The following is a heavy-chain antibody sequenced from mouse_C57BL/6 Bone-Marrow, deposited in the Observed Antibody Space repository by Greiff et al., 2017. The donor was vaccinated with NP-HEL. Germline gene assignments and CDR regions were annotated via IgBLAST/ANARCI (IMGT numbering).Heavy chain of an antibody. D-gene: IGHD1-1*01. Sequence: QVQLQQPGAELVKPGASVKLSCKASGYTFTSYWMHWVKQRPGQGLEWIGMIHPNSGSTNYNEKFKSKATLTVDKSSSTAYMHLSSRTSEDSAVYYCAYYCGSGFAYWGQGTLVTVSA. V-gene: IGHV1-64*01. CDR3: AYYCGSGFAY. CDR2: IHPNSGST. CDR1: GYTFTSYW. J-gene: IGHJ3*01.